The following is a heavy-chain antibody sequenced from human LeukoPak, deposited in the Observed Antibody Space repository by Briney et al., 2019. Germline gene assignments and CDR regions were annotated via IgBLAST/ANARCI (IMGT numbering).Heavy chain of an antibody. J-gene: IGHJ6*03. CDR2: IYFSGTT. CDR1: GGSISSSSYY. V-gene: IGHV4-39*02. D-gene: IGHD3-10*01. Sequence: SETLSLTCTASGGSISSSSYYWGWIRQPPGKGLEWIGSIYFSGTTFYNPSLKSRVTISVDTSKNQFSLKLSSVTAADTAVYYCARDRRAPNMVRGLKTGYYYYMDVWGKGTTVTISS. CDR3: ARDRRAPNMVRGLKTGYYYYMDV.